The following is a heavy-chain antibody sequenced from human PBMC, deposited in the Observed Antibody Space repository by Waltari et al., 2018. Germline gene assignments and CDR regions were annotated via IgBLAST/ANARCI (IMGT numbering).Heavy chain of an antibody. CDR1: SFNGSSYY. Sequence: EVQLVESGGNLIQPGGSLRLSCAAASFNGSSYYMNFVRQAPGKGLEWVSILYHAGNTYYADSVKGRFTFSRDNSKNTLYLQMNSLRAEDTAVYYCARGNTKYGMDVWGQGTTVTVSS. CDR3: ARGNTKYGMDV. CDR2: LYHAGNT. J-gene: IGHJ6*02. V-gene: IGHV3-53*01. D-gene: IGHD3-10*01.